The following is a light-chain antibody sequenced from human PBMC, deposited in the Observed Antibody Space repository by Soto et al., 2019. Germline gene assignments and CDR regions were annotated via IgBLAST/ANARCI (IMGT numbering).Light chain of an antibody. V-gene: IGKV1-17*01. CDR1: QGIGND. CDR3: LQHNTYPRT. J-gene: IGKJ1*01. CDR2: ATS. Sequence: DIRMTQSPSSLSASVGDRVTITCRASQGIGNDLGWYQQKPGKAPKRLIYATSSLQSGVPSRFSGSGSGTEFTLTINSLQPEDFATYYCLQHNTYPRTFGQGTKV.